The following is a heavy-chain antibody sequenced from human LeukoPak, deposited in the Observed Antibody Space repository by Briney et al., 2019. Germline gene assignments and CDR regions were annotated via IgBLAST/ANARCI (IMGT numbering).Heavy chain of an antibody. CDR1: GYTFTSYN. CDR3: ARDQEVGARKAFDY. CDR2: ISTDNGNT. D-gene: IGHD1-26*01. J-gene: IGHJ4*02. V-gene: IGHV1-18*01. Sequence: ASVKVSCKASGYTFTSYNIHWVRQAPGQGLEWMVWISTDNGNTNYAQKLQGRVTMTTDTSTSTAYMELRSLRSDDTAVYYCARDQEVGARKAFDYWGQGTLVTVSS.